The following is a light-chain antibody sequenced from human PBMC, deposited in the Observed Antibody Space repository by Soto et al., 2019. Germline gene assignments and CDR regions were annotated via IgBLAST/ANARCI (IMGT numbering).Light chain of an antibody. CDR1: STDVGSYNL. Sequence: QSALTQPASVSGSPGQSITISCTGISTDVGSYNLVSWYQQHPGKAPQLMIYEGIKRPSGVSDRFSASESGNTASLTISGLQAEDVADYYCCSYAGGSTFDRMFGGGTKLTVL. J-gene: IGLJ3*02. CDR2: EGI. CDR3: CSYAGGSTFDRM. V-gene: IGLV2-23*03.